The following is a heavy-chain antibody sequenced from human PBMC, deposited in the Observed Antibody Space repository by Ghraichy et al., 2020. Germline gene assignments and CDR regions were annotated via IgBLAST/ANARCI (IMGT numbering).Heavy chain of an antibody. Sequence: GSLNISCAASGFTFSNYWMSWVRQAPGKGLEWVANIKQDGSEKYYVDSVKGRFTISRDNPKNSLYLQMNSLRAEDTAVYYCAREVDYYDRSGANWFDPWGQGTLVTVSS. D-gene: IGHD3-22*01. V-gene: IGHV3-7*03. CDR2: IKQDGSEK. CDR3: AREVDYYDRSGANWFDP. J-gene: IGHJ5*02. CDR1: GFTFSNYW.